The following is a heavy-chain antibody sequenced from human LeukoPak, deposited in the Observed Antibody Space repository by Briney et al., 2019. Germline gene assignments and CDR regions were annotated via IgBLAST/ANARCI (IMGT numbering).Heavy chain of an antibody. D-gene: IGHD6-13*01. J-gene: IGHJ4*02. V-gene: IGHV1-2*02. CDR1: GYTFTGYY. CDR3: ARVQEQQLALGPFDY. Sequence: ASVKVSCKASGYTFTGYYMHWVRQAPGQGLEWMGWINPNSGGTNYAQKLQGRVTMTRDTSTSTVYMELSSLRSEDTAVYYCARVQEQQLALGPFDYWGQGTLVTVSS. CDR2: INPNSGGT.